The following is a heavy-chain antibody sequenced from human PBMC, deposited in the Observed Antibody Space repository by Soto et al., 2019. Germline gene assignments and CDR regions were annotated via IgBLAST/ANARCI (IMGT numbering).Heavy chain of an antibody. Sequence: QVQLVESGGGVVQPGRSLRLSCTASGFAFNRFSVHWVRQAPGKGLDWVAVISFDGRNKFYVDSVKGRFTISRDDSRNTVFLDLDILRPEDTAVYYCTITPGQQRLYFEYWGQGTVVTVSS. CDR3: TITPGQQRLYFEY. CDR1: GFAFNRFS. D-gene: IGHD6-25*01. J-gene: IGHJ4*02. CDR2: ISFDGRNK. V-gene: IGHV3-30*04.